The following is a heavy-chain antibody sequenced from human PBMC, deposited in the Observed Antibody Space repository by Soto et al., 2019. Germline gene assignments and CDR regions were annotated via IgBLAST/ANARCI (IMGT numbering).Heavy chain of an antibody. CDR2: INPNSGGT. D-gene: IGHD2-15*01. J-gene: IGHJ4*02. Sequence: ASVKVSCKASGYTFTGYYMHWVRQAPGQGLEWMGWINPNSGGTNYAQKFQGWVTMTRDTSISTAYIELSRLRSDYTAVYYCARGSLYCSGGSCYPGPLDYWGQGTLVTISS. V-gene: IGHV1-2*04. CDR3: ARGSLYCSGGSCYPGPLDY. CDR1: GYTFTGYY.